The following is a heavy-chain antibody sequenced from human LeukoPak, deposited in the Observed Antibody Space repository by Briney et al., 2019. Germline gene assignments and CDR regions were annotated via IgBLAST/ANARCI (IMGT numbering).Heavy chain of an antibody. CDR3: AKSNSYGFGFDY. CDR1: GFTFSSYA. D-gene: IGHD5-18*01. Sequence: PGGSLRLSCAASGFTFSSYAMSWVRQAPGKGLEWVSAISGSGGSTYYADSVKGRFTISRDNSKNALRLQMNSLRAEDTAVYYCAKSNSYGFGFDYWGQGTLVTVSS. V-gene: IGHV3-23*01. J-gene: IGHJ4*02. CDR2: ISGSGGST.